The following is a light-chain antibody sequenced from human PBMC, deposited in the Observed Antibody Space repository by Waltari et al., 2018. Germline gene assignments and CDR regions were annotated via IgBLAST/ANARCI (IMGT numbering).Light chain of an antibody. J-gene: IGLJ3*02. CDR2: EGS. Sequence: QSALAQPASVSGSPGQSLTISCTGTSSDVGHYNFASRYQQHPGKAPKLLIYEGSKRPSGVSYRFSGSKSGNTASLTISGLQAEDEADYYCCSYAGSNTWVFGGGNKLTVL. CDR1: SSDVGHYNF. CDR3: CSYAGSNTWV. V-gene: IGLV2-23*01.